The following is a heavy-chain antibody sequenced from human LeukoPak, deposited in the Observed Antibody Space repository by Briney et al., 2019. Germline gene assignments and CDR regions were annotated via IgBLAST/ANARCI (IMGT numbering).Heavy chain of an antibody. J-gene: IGHJ3*02. D-gene: IGHD3-22*01. CDR2: INPNSGGT. CDR3: ARDQGYYYDSSGYPDAFDI. Sequence: GASVKVSCKGSGYIFPDYYIYWVRQAPGQGLEWMGRINPNSGGTNYAQKFQGRVTMTRDTSISTVYMELSRLRSDDTAVYYCARDQGYYYDSSGYPDAFDIWGQGTMVTVSS. CDR1: GYIFPDYY. V-gene: IGHV1-2*06.